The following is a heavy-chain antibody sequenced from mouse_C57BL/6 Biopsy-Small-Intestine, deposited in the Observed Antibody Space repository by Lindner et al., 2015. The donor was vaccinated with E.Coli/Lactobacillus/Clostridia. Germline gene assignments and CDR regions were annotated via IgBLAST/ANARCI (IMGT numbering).Heavy chain of an antibody. J-gene: IGHJ1*01. CDR3: ARDPHYCSGGSCYLMDV. V-gene: IGHV1-81*01. D-gene: IGHD1-1*02. Sequence: SVKVSCRLLSTSAAMLSAGCDRPLDKGLSGMGGIIPIFGAANYAQKFQGRVTITADESTSTAYMELSSLRSEDTAVYYCARDPHYCSGGSCYLMDVWGQGTTVTVSS. CDR2: IIPIFGAA. CDR1: STSAAML.